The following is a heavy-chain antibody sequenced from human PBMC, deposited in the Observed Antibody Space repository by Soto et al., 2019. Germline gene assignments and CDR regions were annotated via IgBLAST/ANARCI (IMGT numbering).Heavy chain of an antibody. CDR2: ISAYNGNT. CDR3: ARILYDILTGYYNGPSDY. Sequence: ASVKVSCKTSGYTFTAYDIYWVRQAPGQGLEWMGWISAYNGNTNYAQKLQGRVTMTTDTSTSTAYMELRSLRSDDTAVYYCARILYDILTGYYNGPSDYWGQGTLVTVS. J-gene: IGHJ4*02. CDR1: GYTFTAYD. D-gene: IGHD3-9*01. V-gene: IGHV1-18*01.